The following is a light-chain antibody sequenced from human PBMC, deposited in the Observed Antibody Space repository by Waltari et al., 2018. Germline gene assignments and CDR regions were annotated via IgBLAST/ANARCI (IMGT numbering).Light chain of an antibody. V-gene: IGKV3-20*01. CDR3: QQYDGEVVT. J-gene: IGKJ4*01. Sequence: EIVLTQSPGTLSLSPGERATLSCRASQCVTSISLTWYQQNLGQAPRLLIYGTSSRATGIPDFTLTISRLEPEDFAVYYCQQYDGEVVTFGGGTKVEI. CDR1: QCVTSIS. CDR2: GTS.